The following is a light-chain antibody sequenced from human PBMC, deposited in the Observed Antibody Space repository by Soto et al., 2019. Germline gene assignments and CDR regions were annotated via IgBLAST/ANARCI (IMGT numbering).Light chain of an antibody. CDR3: QQYGRSPGYT. CDR2: GSS. CDR1: QSVSSSY. J-gene: IGKJ2*01. V-gene: IGKV3-20*01. Sequence: IVLTQSPGTLSLSPGERATLSCRASQSVSSSYLTWYQQKPGQAPRVLVYGSSRRATGIPDRFSGSGSGTDFTLTISRLEPEDFAVYYCQQYGRSPGYTFGQGTKLEIK.